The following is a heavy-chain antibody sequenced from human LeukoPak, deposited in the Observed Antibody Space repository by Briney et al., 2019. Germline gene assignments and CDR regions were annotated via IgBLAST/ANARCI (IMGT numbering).Heavy chain of an antibody. CDR2: ITGSGESV. V-gene: IGHV3-11*01. Sequence: GGSLRLSCAASGFTFSDYYINWIRQAPGRGLEWIAYITGSGESVYCADSVKGRFSVSRDNAANSVFLQMDSLRVDDSAVYYCTRDPEYSDTWGPGTRVTVSS. D-gene: IGHD1-14*01. J-gene: IGHJ5*02. CDR3: TRDPEYSDT. CDR1: GFTFSDYY.